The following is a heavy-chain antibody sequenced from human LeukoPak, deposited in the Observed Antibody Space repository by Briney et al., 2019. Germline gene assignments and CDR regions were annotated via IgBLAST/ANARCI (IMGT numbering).Heavy chain of an antibody. J-gene: IGHJ6*03. CDR1: GFTFSSYG. CDR3: ARAAKFRRIAARQNYYYYMDV. D-gene: IGHD6-6*01. CDR2: ISSSGSTI. V-gene: IGHV3-48*04. Sequence: AEGSLRLSCAASGFTFSSYGMHWVRQAPGKGLEWVSYISSSGSTIYYADSVKGRFTISRDNAKNSLYLQMNSLRAEDTAVYYCARAAKFRRIAARQNYYYYMDVWGKGTTVTVSS.